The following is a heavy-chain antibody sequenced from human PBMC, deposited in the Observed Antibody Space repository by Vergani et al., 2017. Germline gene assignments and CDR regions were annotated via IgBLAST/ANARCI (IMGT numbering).Heavy chain of an antibody. Sequence: QVQLVESGGGVVQPGTSLRLSCEASGFKFSQFGMHWVRQGPGKGLEWVAFISYDGSKTQYADSEKGRVTISRDNSKNTVGLEMSRLRAEDTAVYYCARCLGYCSSTNSRGMDVWGQGTTVTVSS. CDR3: ARCLGYCSSTNSRGMDV. CDR1: GFKFSQFG. D-gene: IGHD2-2*01. CDR2: ISYDGSKT. J-gene: IGHJ6*02. V-gene: IGHV3-33*05.